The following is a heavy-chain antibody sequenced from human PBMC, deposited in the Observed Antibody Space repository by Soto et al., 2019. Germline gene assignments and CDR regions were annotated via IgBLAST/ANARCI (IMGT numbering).Heavy chain of an antibody. D-gene: IGHD1-26*01. V-gene: IGHV4-31*03. CDR1: DGSVSRGGYY. CDR2: IYYTGRT. Sequence: QVQLQESGPGLVKPSQTLSLACTASDGSVSRGGYYWSWLRQSPGKGLEWIGNIYYTGRTSYNPSLKSRVTISLETSKRQFSLRLASVSAADTALYYCAREGSYHYFDYWGQGALVTVSS. CDR3: AREGSYHYFDY. J-gene: IGHJ4*02.